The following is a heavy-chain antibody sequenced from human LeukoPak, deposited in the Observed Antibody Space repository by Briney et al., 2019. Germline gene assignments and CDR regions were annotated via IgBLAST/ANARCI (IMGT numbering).Heavy chain of an antibody. J-gene: IGHJ4*02. D-gene: IGHD1-7*01. Sequence: SETLSLTCTVSGGSISSGDYYWSWIRQHPGKGLEWIGYISFSGSTYYSPSLKSRVTISVDTSKSQFSLKLSSVTAAGTAVYYCACRTWNYQFALDFWGQGTLVTVSS. CDR1: GGSISSGDYY. CDR3: ACRTWNYQFALDF. CDR2: ISFSGST. V-gene: IGHV4-31*03.